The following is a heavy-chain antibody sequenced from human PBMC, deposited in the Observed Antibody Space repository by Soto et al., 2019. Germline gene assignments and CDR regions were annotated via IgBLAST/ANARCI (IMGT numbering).Heavy chain of an antibody. D-gene: IGHD1-1*01. J-gene: IGHJ6*02. Sequence: EVHLLESGGDLVQPGGSLRLSCTASGLTFSTYAMSWVRQAPGKGLEWGSAIGGSGTGGRTYYADSVKGRFTISRDNSKNTVYRQMNSLRADDTAVYYWAKSPGCLDVYNSDYYGMDGWGQGTTVTVSS. CDR3: AKSPGCLDVYNSDYYGMDG. CDR1: GLTFSTYA. V-gene: IGHV3-23*01. CDR2: IGGSGTGGRT.